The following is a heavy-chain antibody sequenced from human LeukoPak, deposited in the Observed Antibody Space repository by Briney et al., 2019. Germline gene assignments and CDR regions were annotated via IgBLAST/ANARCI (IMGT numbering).Heavy chain of an antibody. CDR3: AKDSGVIQLWFRAFDY. CDR1: GFTVSSNY. V-gene: IGHV3-66*01. CDR2: IYSGGTT. J-gene: IGHJ4*02. D-gene: IGHD5-18*01. Sequence: PGGSLRLSCAASGFTVSSNYMTWVRQAPGKGLEWVSIIYSGGTTYYADSVKGRFTISRDNSKNTLYLQMNSLRAEDTAVYYCAKDSGVIQLWFRAFDYWGQGSLVTVSS.